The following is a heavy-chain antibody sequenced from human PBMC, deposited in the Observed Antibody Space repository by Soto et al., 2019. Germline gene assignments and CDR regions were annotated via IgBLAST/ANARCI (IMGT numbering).Heavy chain of an antibody. J-gene: IGHJ4*02. CDR2: ISYDGSNK. CDR3: AKDQGSSWYEIDY. CDR1: GFTFSSYA. D-gene: IGHD6-13*01. V-gene: IGHV3-30-3*01. Sequence: GGSLRLSCAASGFTFSSYAMHWVRQAPGKGLERVAVISYDGSNKYYADSVKGRFTISRDNSKNTLYLQMNSLRAEDTAVYYCAKDQGSSWYEIDYWGQGTLVTVSS.